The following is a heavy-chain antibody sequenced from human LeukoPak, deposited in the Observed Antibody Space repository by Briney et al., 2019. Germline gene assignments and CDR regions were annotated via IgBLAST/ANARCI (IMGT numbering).Heavy chain of an antibody. CDR1: GFTFSSYG. J-gene: IGHJ4*02. V-gene: IGHV3-33*01. Sequence: GGSLRLSCAASGFTFSSYGMHWVRQAPGKGLEWVAVIWCDGSNKYYADSVKGRFTISRDNSKNTLYLQMNSLRAEDTAVYYCARGETYYDILTGYSNAGVAYWGQGTLVTVSS. CDR3: ARGETYYDILTGYSNAGVAY. CDR2: IWCDGSNK. D-gene: IGHD3-9*01.